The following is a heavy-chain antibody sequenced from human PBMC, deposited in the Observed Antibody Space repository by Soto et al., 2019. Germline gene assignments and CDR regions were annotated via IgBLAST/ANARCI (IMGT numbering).Heavy chain of an antibody. V-gene: IGHV3-66*01. Sequence: EVQLVESGGGLVLPGGSLRLSCAASGFTVSSNYMSWVRQAPGKGLEWVSVIYSGGSTYYADSVKGRFTISRDNSKNTLYLQMNSMRAEDTAVYYWARGGVFRPLEYWGQGTLITVSS. D-gene: IGHD3-3*01. CDR1: GFTVSSNY. CDR3: ARGGVFRPLEY. CDR2: IYSGGST. J-gene: IGHJ4*02.